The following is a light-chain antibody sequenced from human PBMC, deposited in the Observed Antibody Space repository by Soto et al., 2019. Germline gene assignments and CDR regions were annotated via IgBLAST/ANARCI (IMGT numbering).Light chain of an antibody. J-gene: IGKJ4*01. CDR3: QQYNNWPPLT. CDR2: AAS. Sequence: EIVLTQSPGTLSLSPGERATLSCRASQSVSVNSLAWYQQKGGQAPRLLIYAASTRATGVPDRFSGSGSGTEFTLTISSLQSEDFAVYYCQQYNNWPPLTFGGGTKVDI. V-gene: IGKV3-15*01. CDR1: QSVSVN.